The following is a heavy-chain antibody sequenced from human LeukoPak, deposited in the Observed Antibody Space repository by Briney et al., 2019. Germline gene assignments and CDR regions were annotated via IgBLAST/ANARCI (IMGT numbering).Heavy chain of an antibody. CDR1: GGTFSSYA. J-gene: IGHJ6*02. CDR3: ASYDSSGYPPGRGMDV. CDR2: IIPIFGIA. Sequence: SVKVSCKASGGTFSSYAISWVRQAPGQGLEWMGRIIPIFGIANYAQKFQGRVTITVDKSTSTAYMELSSLRSEDTAVYYCASYDSSGYPPGRGMDVWGQGTTVTVSS. D-gene: IGHD3-22*01. V-gene: IGHV1-69*04.